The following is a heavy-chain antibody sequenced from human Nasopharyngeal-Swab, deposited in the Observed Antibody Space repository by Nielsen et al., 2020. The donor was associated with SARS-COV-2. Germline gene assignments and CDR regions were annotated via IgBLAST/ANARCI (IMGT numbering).Heavy chain of an antibody. CDR2: IWYDGSNK. Sequence: GESLKISCAASGFTFSSYGMHWVRQAPGKGLEWVAVIWYDGSNKYYADSVKGRFTISRDNSKNTLYLQMNSLRAEDTAVYYCARDLPFIAAAGIPPRNWGQGTLVTVSS. V-gene: IGHV3-33*01. CDR1: GFTFSSYG. J-gene: IGHJ4*02. D-gene: IGHD6-13*01. CDR3: ARDLPFIAAAGIPPRN.